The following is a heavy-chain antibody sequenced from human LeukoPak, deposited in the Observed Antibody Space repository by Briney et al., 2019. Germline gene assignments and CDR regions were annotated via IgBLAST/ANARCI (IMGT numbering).Heavy chain of an antibody. Sequence: SETLSLTCTVSGGSISSGDYYWSWIRQPPGKGLEWIGYIYYIGSTFYNPSLKSRVTISVDTSKNQFSLKLSSVTAADTAVYYCATLYCSGGSCYRGVDYWGQGTLVTVSS. V-gene: IGHV4-30-4*01. CDR1: GGSISSGDYY. CDR3: ATLYCSGGSCYRGVDY. D-gene: IGHD2-15*01. CDR2: IYYIGST. J-gene: IGHJ4*02.